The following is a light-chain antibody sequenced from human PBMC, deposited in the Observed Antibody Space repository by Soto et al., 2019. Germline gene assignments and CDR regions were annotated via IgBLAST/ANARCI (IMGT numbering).Light chain of an antibody. CDR2: EAS. J-gene: IGKJ5*01. V-gene: IGKV3-11*01. CDR1: QSISSY. CDR3: QPRNSWRPIS. Sequence: EIVLTQSPATLSLSPGERATLCCRASQSISSYLAWYQQKPGQAPRLLIYEASNRATGIPARFSGSGSGTDFPLIISNLEPEDFAVYYCQPRNSWRPISFGQGTRLDI.